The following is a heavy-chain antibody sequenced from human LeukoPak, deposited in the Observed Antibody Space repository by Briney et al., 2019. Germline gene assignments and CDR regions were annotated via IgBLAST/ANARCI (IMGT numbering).Heavy chain of an antibody. CDR3: ARSTVTTPYYFDY. J-gene: IGHJ4*02. CDR2: ISGSGGST. Sequence: GGSLRLSCAASGFTFSSYAMSWVRQAPGKRLEWVSAISGSGGSTYHADSAKGRLTISRDNSKNTLYLQMNSLRAEDTAVYYCARSTVTTPYYFDYWGQGTLVTVSS. CDR1: GFTFSSYA. D-gene: IGHD4-17*01. V-gene: IGHV3-23*01.